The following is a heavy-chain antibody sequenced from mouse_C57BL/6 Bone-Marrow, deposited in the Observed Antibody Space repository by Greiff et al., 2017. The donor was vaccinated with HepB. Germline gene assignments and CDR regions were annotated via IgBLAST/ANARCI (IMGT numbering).Heavy chain of an antibody. Sequence: VQLQQSGAELVKPGASVKISCKASGYAFSSYWMNWVKQRPGKGLEWIGQIYPGDGDTNYNGKFKGKATLTADKSSSTAYMRLSSLTSEDSAVYFCARYRGSSPYFDYWGQGTTLTVSS. V-gene: IGHV1-80*01. J-gene: IGHJ2*01. CDR3: ARYRGSSPYFDY. CDR2: IYPGDGDT. D-gene: IGHD1-1*01. CDR1: GYAFSSYW.